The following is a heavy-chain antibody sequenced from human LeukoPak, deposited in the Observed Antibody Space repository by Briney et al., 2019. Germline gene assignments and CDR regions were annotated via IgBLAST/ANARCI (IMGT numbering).Heavy chain of an antibody. CDR2: IYSGGST. J-gene: IGHJ4*02. CDR3: ARDRRYRYYDSSGYYHN. CDR1: GFTFSRYW. D-gene: IGHD3-22*01. V-gene: IGHV3-66*01. Sequence: GGSLRLSCAASGFTFSRYWMTWVRQAPGKGLEWVSVIYSGGSTYYADSVKGRFTISRDNSKNTLYLQMNSLRAEDTAVYYCARDRRYRYYDSSGYYHNWGQGTLVTVSS.